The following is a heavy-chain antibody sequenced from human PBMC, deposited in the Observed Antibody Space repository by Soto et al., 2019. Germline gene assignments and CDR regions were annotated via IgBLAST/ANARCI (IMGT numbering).Heavy chain of an antibody. CDR2: IDHSGST. J-gene: IGHJ6*02. CDR1: GGSFSAYY. V-gene: IGHV4-34*01. CDR3: VRGLRYSGMDV. D-gene: IGHD2-15*01. Sequence: SETLSLTCAVNGGSFSAYYWTWIRQPPGRGLEWIGEIDHSGSTNYNPSLESRVTISIDTAKNRFSLNVTSVTAADTAVYYCVRGLRYSGMDVWGQGTTVTVSS.